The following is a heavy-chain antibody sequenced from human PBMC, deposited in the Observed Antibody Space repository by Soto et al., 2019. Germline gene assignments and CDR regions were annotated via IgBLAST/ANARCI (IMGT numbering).Heavy chain of an antibody. CDR1: GGSISSYY. Sequence: SETRSLTCTVSGGSISSYYWSWIRQPPGKGLEWIGYIYYSGSTNYNPSLKSRVTISVDTSKNQFSLKLSSVTAADTAVYYCARVQSSSWYGLNWFDPWGQGTLVTVSS. CDR2: IYYSGST. V-gene: IGHV4-59*01. J-gene: IGHJ5*02. D-gene: IGHD6-13*01. CDR3: ARVQSSSWYGLNWFDP.